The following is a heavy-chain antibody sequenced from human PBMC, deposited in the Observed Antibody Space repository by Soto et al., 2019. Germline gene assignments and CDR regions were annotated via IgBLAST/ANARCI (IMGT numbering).Heavy chain of an antibody. CDR1: GFTFSSYA. D-gene: IGHD6-13*01. CDR2: ISGSGVST. J-gene: IGHJ4*02. CDR3: AKEHHYSSSWSEFDY. Sequence: EVQLLGSGGGLVQPGGSLRLSCAASGFTFSSYAMSWVRQAPGKGLEWVSAISGSGVSTYYADSEKGRFTISRDNSKNTLYLRMNSLRAEDTAVYYCAKEHHYSSSWSEFDYWGQGTLVTVSS. V-gene: IGHV3-23*01.